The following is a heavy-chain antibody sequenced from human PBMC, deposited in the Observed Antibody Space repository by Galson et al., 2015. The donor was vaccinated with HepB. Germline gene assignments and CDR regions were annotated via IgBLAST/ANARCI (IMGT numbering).Heavy chain of an antibody. D-gene: IGHD3-10*01. V-gene: IGHV3-23*01. CDR2: ISGSGGST. Sequence: SLRLSCAASGFTFSSYAMSWVRQAPGKGLEWVSAISGSGGSTYYADSVKGRFTISRDNSKNTLYLQMNSLRAEDTAVYYCAKAYYGSGIKGDYWGQGTLVTVSS. CDR1: GFTFSSYA. CDR3: AKAYYGSGIKGDY. J-gene: IGHJ4*02.